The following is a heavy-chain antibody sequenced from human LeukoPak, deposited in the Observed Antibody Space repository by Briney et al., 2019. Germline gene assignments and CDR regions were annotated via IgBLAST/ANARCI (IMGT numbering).Heavy chain of an antibody. CDR1: GYSFTRYA. Sequence: ASVKVSCKASGYSFTRYAMNWVRQAPGQGLEWMGWINTNTGNPTYAQGFTGRFVFSLDTSVSTAYLQISSLQAEDSAVYYCARGRTRENFDYWGQGTLVTVSS. CDR3: ARGRTRENFDY. J-gene: IGHJ4*02. V-gene: IGHV7-4-1*02. CDR2: INTNTGNP.